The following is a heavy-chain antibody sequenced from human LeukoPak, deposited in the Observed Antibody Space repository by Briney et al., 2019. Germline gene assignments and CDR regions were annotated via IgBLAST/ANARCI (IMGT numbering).Heavy chain of an antibody. V-gene: IGHV3-30*18. CDR2: ISYDGSNK. CDR3: AKDGYCSSTSCPGAREHTE. D-gene: IGHD2-2*03. Sequence: GGSLRLSCAASGFTFSSYGMHCVRQAPGKGLEWVAVISYDGSNKYYADSVKGRFTISRDNSKNTLYLQMNSLRAEDTAVYYCAKDGYCSSTSCPGAREHTEWGQGTQVTVSS. CDR1: GFTFSSYG. J-gene: IGHJ4*02.